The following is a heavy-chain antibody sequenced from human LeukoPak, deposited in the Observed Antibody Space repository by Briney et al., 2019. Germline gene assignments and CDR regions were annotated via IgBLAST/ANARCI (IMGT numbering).Heavy chain of an antibody. CDR1: GGSFSGYY. J-gene: IGHJ5*02. Sequence: KPSETLSLTCAVYGGSFSGYYWSWIRQPPGKGLEWIGEINHSGSTNYNPSLKSRVTISVDTSKNQFSLKLSSVTAADTAVYYCATVVVVAATHSRGWFDPWGQGTLVTVSS. CDR2: INHSGST. V-gene: IGHV4-34*01. CDR3: ATVVVVAATHSRGWFDP. D-gene: IGHD2-15*01.